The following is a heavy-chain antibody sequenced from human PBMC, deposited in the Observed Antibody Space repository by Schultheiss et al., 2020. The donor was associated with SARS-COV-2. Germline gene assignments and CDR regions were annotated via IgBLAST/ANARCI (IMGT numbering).Heavy chain of an antibody. J-gene: IGHJ6*04. CDR2: INHSGST. CDR3: ARDHGSYYDSSGYYYYYYGMDV. D-gene: IGHD3-22*01. Sequence: SETLSLTCAVYGGSFSGYYWSWIRQPPGKGLEWIGEINHSGSTNYNPSLKSRVTISVDTSKNQFSLKLSSVTAADTAVYYCARDHGSYYDSSGYYYYYYGMDVWGKGTMVTVSS. V-gene: IGHV4-34*01. CDR1: GGSFSGYY.